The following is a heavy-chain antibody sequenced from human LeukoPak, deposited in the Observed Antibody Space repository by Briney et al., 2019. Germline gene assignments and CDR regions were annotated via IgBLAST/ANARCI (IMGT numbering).Heavy chain of an antibody. J-gene: IGHJ5*02. CDR2: ISAYNGDT. D-gene: IGHD2-21*02. Sequence: GASVKVSCKASGYTFTNYGISWVRQAPGQGLEWMAWISAYNGDTRYAQKFQGRVMLTTDTSTTTAYMELRNLRSDDTAVYYCARDACVSCGGDCCHDPWGQGTLVTVSS. CDR3: ARDACVSCGGDCCHDP. CDR1: GYTFTNYG. V-gene: IGHV1-18*01.